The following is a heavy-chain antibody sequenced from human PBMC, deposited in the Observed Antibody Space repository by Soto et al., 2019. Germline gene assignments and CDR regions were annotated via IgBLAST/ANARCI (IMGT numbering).Heavy chain of an antibody. CDR1: GGTFSSYT. D-gene: IGHD3-9*01. Sequence: SVKVSCKASGGTFSSYTISWVRQAPGQGLEWMGRIIPILGIANYAQKLQGRVTMTTDTSTSTAYMELRSLRSDDTAVYYCARDRVIITSWFDPWGQGTLVTVSS. CDR2: IIPILGIA. V-gene: IGHV1-69*04. CDR3: ARDRVIITSWFDP. J-gene: IGHJ5*02.